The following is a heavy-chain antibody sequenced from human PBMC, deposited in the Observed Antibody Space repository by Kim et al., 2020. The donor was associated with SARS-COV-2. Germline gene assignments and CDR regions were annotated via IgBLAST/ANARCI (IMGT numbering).Heavy chain of an antibody. CDR1: GYTLTELS. D-gene: IGHD6-13*01. Sequence: ASVKVSCKVSGYTLTELSMHWVRQAPGKGLEWMGGFDPEDGETIYAQKFQGRVTMTEDTSTDTAYMELSSLRSEDTAVYYCATSEQQLVPAYYYYYYGMDVWGQGTTVTVSS. J-gene: IGHJ6*02. CDR2: FDPEDGET. CDR3: ATSEQQLVPAYYYYYYGMDV. V-gene: IGHV1-24*01.